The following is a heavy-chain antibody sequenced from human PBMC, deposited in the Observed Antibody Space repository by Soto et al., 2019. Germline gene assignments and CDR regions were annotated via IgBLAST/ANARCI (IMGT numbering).Heavy chain of an antibody. Sequence: QVQLVQSGAEVKKPGASVKVSCKPSGYTFTSYGISWVRQAPGQGLEWMGWISAYNGNTNYAQKLQGRVTMTTDTSPSTAYMEPRSLISDDTAVYYCASDLPPVDYWGQGTLVTVSS. V-gene: IGHV1-18*01. CDR1: GYTFTSYG. J-gene: IGHJ4*02. CDR3: ASDLPPVDY. CDR2: ISAYNGNT.